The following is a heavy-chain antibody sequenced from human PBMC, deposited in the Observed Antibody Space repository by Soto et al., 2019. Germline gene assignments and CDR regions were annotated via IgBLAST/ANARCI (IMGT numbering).Heavy chain of an antibody. CDR1: GASISSGTYY. J-gene: IGHJ3*02. CDR3: ARRYHPCPYNWNYYDI. Sequence: QVQLQESGPGLVKPSETLSLTCTVSGASISSGTYYWDWIRQSPGKGLAWIGSIHYSGSTYYSPSLKSRVPIAVDTSQNRFCLKLTSVTAADTAVYYCARRYHPCPYNWNYYDIWGQGTMVTVSS. V-gene: IGHV4-39*01. CDR2: IHYSGST. D-gene: IGHD1-7*01.